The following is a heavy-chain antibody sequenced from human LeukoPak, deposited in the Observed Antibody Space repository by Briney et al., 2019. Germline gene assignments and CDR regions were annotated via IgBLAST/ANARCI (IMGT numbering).Heavy chain of an antibody. CDR2: IRYDGSNK. CDR1: GFTFSSYG. CDR3: AKDGVGATPLDY. V-gene: IGHV3-30*02. J-gene: IGHJ4*02. Sequence: GGSLRLSCAASGFTFSSYGMHWVRQAPGKWLEWVAFIRYDGSNKYYADSVKGRFTISRDNSKNTLYLQMNSLRAEDTAVYYCAKDGVGATPLDYWGQGTLVTVSS. D-gene: IGHD1-26*01.